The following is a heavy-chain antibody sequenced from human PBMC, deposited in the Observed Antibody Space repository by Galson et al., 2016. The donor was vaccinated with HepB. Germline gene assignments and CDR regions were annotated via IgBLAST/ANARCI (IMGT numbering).Heavy chain of an antibody. CDR2: INPSGGST. CDR1: GYIFTSYH. D-gene: IGHD5-12*01. CDR3: ARGQWLRLPNY. V-gene: IGHV1-46*01. J-gene: IGHJ4*02. Sequence: SVKVSCKASGYIFTSYHMHWVRQATGQGLEWMGIINPSGGSTSYAQKFQGRVTVTRDTSTSTVYMQLSSLRSEDTAVYYCARGQWLRLPNYWGQGTLVTVSS.